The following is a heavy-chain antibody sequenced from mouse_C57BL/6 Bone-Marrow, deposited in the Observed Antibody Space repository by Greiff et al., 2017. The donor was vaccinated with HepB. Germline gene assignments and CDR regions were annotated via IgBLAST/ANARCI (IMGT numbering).Heavy chain of an antibody. Sequence: VVKPGASVKIPCKASGYTFTDYNMDWVKQSHGKRLEWIGDINPNNGGTIYNQKFKGKATLTVDKSSSTAYMELRSLTSEDTAVYYCARGAMDYWGQGTSVTVSS. CDR1: GYTFTDYN. V-gene: IGHV1-18*01. CDR3: ARGAMDY. J-gene: IGHJ4*01. CDR2: INPNNGGT.